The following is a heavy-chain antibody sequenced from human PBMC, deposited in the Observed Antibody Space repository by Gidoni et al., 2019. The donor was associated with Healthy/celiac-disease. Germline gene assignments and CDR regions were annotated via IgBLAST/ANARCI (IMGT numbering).Heavy chain of an antibody. CDR1: GFTFSSYG. Sequence: QVQLVESGGGVVQPGRSLRLSCAASGFTFSSYGMHWVRQAPGKGLEWLAVIWYDGSNKYYADSVKGRFTISRDNSKNTLYLQMNSLRAEDTAVYYCARDPIAAAAYFDYWGQGTLVTVSS. CDR3: ARDPIAAAAYFDY. D-gene: IGHD6-13*01. CDR2: IWYDGSNK. J-gene: IGHJ4*02. V-gene: IGHV3-33*01.